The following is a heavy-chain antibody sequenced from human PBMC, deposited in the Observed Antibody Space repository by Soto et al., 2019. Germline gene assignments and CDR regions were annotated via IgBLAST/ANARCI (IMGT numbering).Heavy chain of an antibody. CDR3: ARSPPGGYHYYYGMDV. Sequence: GWSLRLSCAASGFTFCLYDMPWVRKAKGKGLEWVSAIGTAGDTYYPGSVKGRFTISRENAKNSLYLQMNSLRAGDTAVYYCARSPPGGYHYYYGMDVWGQGTTVTVSS. CDR1: GFTFCLYD. J-gene: IGHJ6*02. D-gene: IGHD3-22*01. CDR2: IGTAGDT. V-gene: IGHV3-13*04.